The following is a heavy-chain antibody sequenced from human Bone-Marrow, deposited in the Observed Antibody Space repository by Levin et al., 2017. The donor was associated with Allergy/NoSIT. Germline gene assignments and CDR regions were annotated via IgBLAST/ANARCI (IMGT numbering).Heavy chain of an antibody. J-gene: IGHJ4*02. V-gene: IGHV4-4*02. Sequence: GSLRLSCDVSGDSISSSHWWNWVRQPPGKGLEWIGEISHTGNTNYNPSLKSRVSISVDKSTNKFTLKVRSLTAADTAVYYCASRGGQITIFGVINNWGQGTLVTVSS. CDR1: GDSISSSHW. CDR3: ASRGGQITIFGVINN. CDR2: ISHTGNT. D-gene: IGHD3-3*01.